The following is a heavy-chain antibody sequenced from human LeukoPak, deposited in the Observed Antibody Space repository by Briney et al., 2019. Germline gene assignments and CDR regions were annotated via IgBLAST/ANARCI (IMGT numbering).Heavy chain of an antibody. CDR3: AKEFGTMVRGVIDHFDY. J-gene: IGHJ4*02. CDR1: GFTFSSYA. Sequence: GGSLRLSCAAYGFTFSSYAMSWVRQAPGKGLEWVSAISGSGGSTYYADSVKGRFTISRDNSKNPLYLQMNSLRAEDTAVYYCAKEFGTMVRGVIDHFDYWGQGTLVTVSS. CDR2: ISGSGGST. V-gene: IGHV3-23*01. D-gene: IGHD3-10*01.